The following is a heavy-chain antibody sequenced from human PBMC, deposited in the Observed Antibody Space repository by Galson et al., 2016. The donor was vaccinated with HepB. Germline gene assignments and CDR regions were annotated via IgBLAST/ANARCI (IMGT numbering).Heavy chain of an antibody. CDR2: ISAYSGNT. Sequence: SVKVSCKASGYTFTDNGVSWVRQPPGQGLEWMAWISAYSGNTNYAQKFQGRVTLTKDTSASTVYMELRSLRSYDTAVYYCARDRDAALDYWGQGALVTVSS. V-gene: IGHV1-18*01. D-gene: IGHD6-13*01. CDR1: GYTFTDNG. CDR3: ARDRDAALDY. J-gene: IGHJ4*02.